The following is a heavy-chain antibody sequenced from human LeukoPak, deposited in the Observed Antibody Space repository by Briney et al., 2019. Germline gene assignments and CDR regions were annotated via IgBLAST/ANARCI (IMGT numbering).Heavy chain of an antibody. CDR3: ARENDSGQNDY. V-gene: IGHV1-2*02. CDR1: GYTFTGYY. J-gene: IGHJ4*02. CDR2: INPYSGGT. Sequence: ASVKVSCKASGYTFTGYYMHWVRQAPGQGLEWMGWINPYSGGTNYARRFQGRVTMTRDSSISTAYMELSSLRSDDTAVCYCARENDSGQNDYWGQGTLVTVSS. D-gene: IGHD3-22*01.